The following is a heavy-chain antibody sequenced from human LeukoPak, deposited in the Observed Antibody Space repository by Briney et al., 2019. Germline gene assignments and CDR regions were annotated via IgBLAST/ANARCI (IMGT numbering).Heavy chain of an antibody. CDR3: ARVLAYGDPFDY. CDR2: ISSSGSTI. D-gene: IGHD4/OR15-4a*01. V-gene: IGHV3-11*01. J-gene: IGHJ4*02. Sequence: LSLTCTVSGGSISSYYWSWIRQAPGKGLEWVSYISSSGSTIYYADSVKGRFTISRDNAKNSLYLQMNSLRAEDTAVYYCARVLAYGDPFDYWGQGTLVTVSS. CDR1: GGSISSYY.